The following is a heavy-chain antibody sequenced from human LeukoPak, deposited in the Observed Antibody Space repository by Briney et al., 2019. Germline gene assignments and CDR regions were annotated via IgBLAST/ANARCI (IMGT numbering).Heavy chain of an antibody. CDR3: AKGVTLNYYYYYMDV. V-gene: IGHV3-30*04. Sequence: GGSLRLSCAASGFTFSSYAMHWVRQAPGKGLEWVAVISYDGSNKYYADSVKGRFTISRDNSKNTLYLQMNSLRAEDTAVYYCAKGVTLNYYYYYMDVWGKGTTVTVSS. CDR1: GFTFSSYA. J-gene: IGHJ6*03. CDR2: ISYDGSNK. D-gene: IGHD2-21*02.